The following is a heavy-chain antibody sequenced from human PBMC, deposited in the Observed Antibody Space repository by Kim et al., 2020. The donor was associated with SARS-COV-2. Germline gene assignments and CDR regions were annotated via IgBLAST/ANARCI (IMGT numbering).Heavy chain of an antibody. D-gene: IGHD3-3*01. Sequence: SVKVSCKASGGTFSSYAISWVRQAPGQGLEWMGGIIPIFGTANYAQKFQGRVTIIADESTSTAYMELSSLRSEDTAVYYCACRVVLRSGDYWGQGTLVTVSS. CDR3: ACRVVLRSGDY. CDR2: IIPIFGTA. J-gene: IGHJ4*02. V-gene: IGHV1-69*13. CDR1: GGTFSSYA.